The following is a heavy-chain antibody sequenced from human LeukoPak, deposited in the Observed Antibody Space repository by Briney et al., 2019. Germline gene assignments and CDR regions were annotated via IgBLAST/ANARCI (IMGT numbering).Heavy chain of an antibody. V-gene: IGHV1-18*04. CDR3: ARDKSRYCSGGSCYSGY. J-gene: IGHJ4*02. Sequence: ASVKVSCKASGYTFTSYGISWVRQAPGQGLEWMGWISAYNGNTNYAQKLQGRVTMTTDTSTSTAYMELRSLRSDDTAVYYWARDKSRYCSGGSCYSGYWGQGTLVTVSS. CDR2: ISAYNGNT. D-gene: IGHD2-15*01. CDR1: GYTFTSYG.